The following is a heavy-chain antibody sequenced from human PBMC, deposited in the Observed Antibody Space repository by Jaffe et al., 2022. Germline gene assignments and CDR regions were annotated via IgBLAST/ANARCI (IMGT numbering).Heavy chain of an antibody. CDR2: ISGSGDTI. CDR3: ATMWIQQSPAFDS. D-gene: IGHD5-18*01. V-gene: IGHV3-23*01. Sequence: EVQLLESGGGLVQPGGSRRLSCGGSGFTFVTKAMNWVRQVPGKGLEWVSTISGSGDTIYYADSVKGRFTISRDNSKSVVFLQMNDLRADDTAIYYCATMWIQQSPAFDSWGQGTLVTVSS. J-gene: IGHJ4*02. CDR1: GFTFVTKA.